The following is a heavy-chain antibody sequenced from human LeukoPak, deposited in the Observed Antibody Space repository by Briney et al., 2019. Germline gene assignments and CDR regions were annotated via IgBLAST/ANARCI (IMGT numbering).Heavy chain of an antibody. Sequence: GGSLRLSCAASGFTVSSNYMSWVRQAPGKGLEWVSVIYSGGSTYYADSVKGRFTISRDNSKNTLYLQMNSLRAEDTAVYYCAREGFGGDSSGYYDYWGQGTLVTVSS. CDR2: IYSGGST. J-gene: IGHJ4*02. CDR3: AREGFGGDSSGYYDY. CDR1: GFTVSSNY. D-gene: IGHD3-22*01. V-gene: IGHV3-53*01.